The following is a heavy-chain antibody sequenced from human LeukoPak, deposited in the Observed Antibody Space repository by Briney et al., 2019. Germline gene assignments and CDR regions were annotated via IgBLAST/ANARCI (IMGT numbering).Heavy chain of an antibody. Sequence: ASVKVSCKASGYTFTSYDINWVRQASGQELVWMGWMNPNSGNTGYAQKFQGRVTMTRNTSISTAYMELSSLRSEDTAVYYCARGEDDIDPWGQGTLVTVSS. CDR1: GYTFTSYD. D-gene: IGHD3-9*01. V-gene: IGHV1-8*01. CDR2: MNPNSGNT. CDR3: ARGEDDIDP. J-gene: IGHJ5*02.